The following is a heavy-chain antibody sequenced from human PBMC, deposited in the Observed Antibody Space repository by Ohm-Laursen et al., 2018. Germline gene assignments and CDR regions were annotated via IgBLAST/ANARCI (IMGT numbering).Heavy chain of an antibody. CDR3: AGDDDFWSGPPHY. D-gene: IGHD3-3*01. J-gene: IGHJ4*02. CDR2: IYSGGST. Sequence: GSLRLSCAASGFTVSSNYMSWVRQAPGKGLEWVSVIYSGGSTYYADSVKGRFTISRDNSKNTLYLQMNSLRAEDTAVYYCAGDDDFWSGPPHYWGQGTLVTVSS. V-gene: IGHV3-66*01. CDR1: GFTVSSNY.